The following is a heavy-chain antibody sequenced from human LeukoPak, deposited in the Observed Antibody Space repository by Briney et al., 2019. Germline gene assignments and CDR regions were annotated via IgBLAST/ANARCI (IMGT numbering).Heavy chain of an antibody. Sequence: GASVKVSCKASGGTFSSYAISWVRQAPGQGLEWMGRIIPIFGTANYAQKFQGRVTITTDESTSTAYMELSSLRSEDTAVYYCARGYYGSGSSLDYWGQGTLVTVSS. V-gene: IGHV1-69*05. CDR2: IIPIFGTA. CDR1: GGTFSSYA. CDR3: ARGYYGSGSSLDY. D-gene: IGHD3-10*01. J-gene: IGHJ4*02.